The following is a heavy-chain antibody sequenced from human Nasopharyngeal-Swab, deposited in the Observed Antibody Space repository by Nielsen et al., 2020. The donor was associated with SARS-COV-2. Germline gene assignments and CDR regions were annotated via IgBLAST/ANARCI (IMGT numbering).Heavy chain of an antibody. CDR1: GGSFSGYY. CDR2: INHSGST. CDR3: ARGRGSSSWYLRFDY. D-gene: IGHD6-13*01. J-gene: IGHJ4*02. Sequence: SETLSLTCAVYGGSFSGYYWSWIRQPPGKGLEWIGEINHSGSTNYNPPLKSRVTISVDTSKNQFSLKLSSVTAADTAVYYCARGRGSSSWYLRFDYWGQGTLVTVSS. V-gene: IGHV4-34*01.